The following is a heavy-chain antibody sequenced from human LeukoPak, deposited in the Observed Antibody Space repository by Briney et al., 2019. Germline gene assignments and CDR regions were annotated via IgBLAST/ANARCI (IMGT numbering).Heavy chain of an antibody. J-gene: IGHJ4*02. CDR1: GYNFASHG. CDR3: ARFTAAGTFCDY. D-gene: IGHD6-13*01. Sequence: ASVKVSCKASGYNFASHGISWVRQAPGQGLEWMGWISAYNGKTYYAQKLQGRVTMTTDTSTSTAYMELRSLRSDDTAVYYCARFTAAGTFCDYWGQGTLVTVSS. V-gene: IGHV1-18*01. CDR2: ISAYNGKT.